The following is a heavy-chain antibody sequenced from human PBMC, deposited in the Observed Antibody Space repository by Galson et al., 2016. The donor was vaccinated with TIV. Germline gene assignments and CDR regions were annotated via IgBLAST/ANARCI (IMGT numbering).Heavy chain of an antibody. Sequence: VKVSCKASGYTFTNYDINWVRQATGQGLEWMGWMNPNSGNIGYEQKFRGRVTMTRNTSVRTAYMELRSLSSEDTAVYYCARSGDYGDDWGQGTLVTVSS. V-gene: IGHV1-8*02. CDR1: GYTFTNYD. D-gene: IGHD4-17*01. CDR2: MNPNSGNI. CDR3: ARSGDYGDD. J-gene: IGHJ4*02.